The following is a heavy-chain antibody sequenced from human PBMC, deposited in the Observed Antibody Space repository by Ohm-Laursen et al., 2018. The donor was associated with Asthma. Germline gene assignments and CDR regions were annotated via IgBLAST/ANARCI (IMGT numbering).Heavy chain of an antibody. CDR1: GYSFSLYS. V-gene: IGHV3-21*04. CDR2: ISTASTFI. Sequence: SLRLSCAASGYSFSLYSIHWIRQAPGKGLEWVASISTASTFIYYADSVRGRSTISRDNAKNSLYLQMNSLRAEDTAVYYCARGGAMIWGQGTLVTVSS. J-gene: IGHJ4*02. D-gene: IGHD3-22*01. CDR3: ARGGAMI.